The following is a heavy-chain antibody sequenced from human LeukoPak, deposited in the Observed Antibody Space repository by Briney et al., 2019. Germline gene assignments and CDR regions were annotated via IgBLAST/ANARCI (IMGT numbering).Heavy chain of an antibody. CDR2: IYYSGST. D-gene: IGHD1-26*01. CDR3: ARDVGATQYYFDY. V-gene: IGHV4-59*11. J-gene: IGHJ4*02. CDR1: GGTLSSHY. Sequence: SETLSLTCTVSGGTLSSHYWSWIRQPPGKGLAWIGYIYYSGSTNYNPSLKSRVTISVDTSKNQFSLKLSSVTAADTAVYYCARDVGATQYYFDYWGQGTLVTVSS.